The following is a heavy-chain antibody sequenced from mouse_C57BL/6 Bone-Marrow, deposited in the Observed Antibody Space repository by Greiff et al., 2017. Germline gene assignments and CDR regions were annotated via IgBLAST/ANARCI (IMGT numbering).Heavy chain of an antibody. V-gene: IGHV1-9*01. CDR3: ARGRRGAMDY. CDR1: GYTFTGYW. CDR2: NLPGSGST. Sequence: QVQLQQSGAELMKPGASVKLSCKATGYTFTGYWIEWVKQRPGHGLEWIGENLPGSGSTNYNEKLKGKATFTADTSSNTAYMQLRSLTTEDSAIYYCARGRRGAMDYWGQETSVTDSS. J-gene: IGHJ4*01.